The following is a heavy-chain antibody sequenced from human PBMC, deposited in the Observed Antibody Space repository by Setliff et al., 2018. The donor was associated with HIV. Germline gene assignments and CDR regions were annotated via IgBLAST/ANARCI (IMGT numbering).Heavy chain of an antibody. CDR1: GYSFTTLW. CDR3: ARSMGFKATTRLDF. CDR2: VFPGYSDT. V-gene: IGHV5-51*01. J-gene: IGHJ4*02. Sequence: GESLKISCQASGYSFTTLWIAWVRQMPGKGLEWMGMVFPGYSDTRYSPSFQGQVSMSADKSINTAYLQWSSLKASDTAVYYCARSMGFKATTRLDFWGPGTLVTVSS. D-gene: IGHD3-10*01.